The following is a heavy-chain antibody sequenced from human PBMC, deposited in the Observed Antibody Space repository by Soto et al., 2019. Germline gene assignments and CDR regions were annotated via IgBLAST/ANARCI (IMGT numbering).Heavy chain of an antibody. CDR1: GYTFTDYY. CDR2: INPNSGGT. J-gene: IGHJ4*02. D-gene: IGHD4-17*01. V-gene: IGHV1-2*04. CDR3: AREGPNYGDYEVYFDY. Sequence: QVQLVQSGAEVKKPGASVKDSCKASGYTFTDYYMHWVRQAPGQGLEWMGWINPNSGGTNYAQKFQGWVTMTRDTSISTAYMELSRLRSDDTAVYYCAREGPNYGDYEVYFDYWGQGTLVTVSS.